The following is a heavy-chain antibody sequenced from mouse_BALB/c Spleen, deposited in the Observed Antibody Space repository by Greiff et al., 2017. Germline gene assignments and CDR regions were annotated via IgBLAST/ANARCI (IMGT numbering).Heavy chain of an antibody. CDR2: IWSGGST. D-gene: IGHD1-2*01. CDR1: GFSLTSYG. J-gene: IGHJ4*01. V-gene: IGHV2-4-1*01. CDR3: ARNSGTTAGYAMDY. Sequence: VQLQQSGPGLVQPSQSLSITCTVSGFSLTSYGVHWVRQSPGKGLEWLGVIWSGGSTDYNAAFISRLSISKDNSKSQVFFKMNSLQADDTAIYYCARNSGTTAGYAMDYWGQGTSVTVSS.